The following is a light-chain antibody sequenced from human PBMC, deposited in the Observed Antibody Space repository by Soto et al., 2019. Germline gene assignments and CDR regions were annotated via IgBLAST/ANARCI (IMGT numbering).Light chain of an antibody. V-gene: IGLV2-11*01. CDR2: DVT. Sequence: QSALTQPRSVSGSPGQSVTISCTGTSSDVGGYTYVSWYQQHPGKAPKLMIYDVTQRPSGVPDRFSGSKSDNTASLTISGLQAEDEADYYCCSYAGSSTYVFGTGTKVTVL. CDR3: CSYAGSSTYV. J-gene: IGLJ1*01. CDR1: SSDVGGYTY.